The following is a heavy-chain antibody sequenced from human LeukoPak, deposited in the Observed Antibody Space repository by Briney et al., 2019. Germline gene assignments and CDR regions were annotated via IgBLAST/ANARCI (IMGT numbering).Heavy chain of an antibody. J-gene: IGHJ4*02. CDR3: TTDFGGSDDC. D-gene: IGHD3-10*01. Sequence: GGSLRLSCATPGFTFNSYSLNWVRQAPGKGLEWVSYISSDNIKYADSVKGRFTISRDNAKNTLYLQMNSLRAEDTAVYYCTTDFGGSDDCWGQGTLVTVSS. CDR2: ISSDNI. V-gene: IGHV3-48*01. CDR1: GFTFNSYS.